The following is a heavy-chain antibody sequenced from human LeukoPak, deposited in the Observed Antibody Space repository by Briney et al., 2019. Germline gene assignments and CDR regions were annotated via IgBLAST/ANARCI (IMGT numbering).Heavy chain of an antibody. CDR2: IYSGGST. J-gene: IGHJ4*02. CDR3: ARENTRSYREFDY. V-gene: IGHV4-4*07. CDR1: GGSISSYY. Sequence: NASETLSLTCTVSGGSISSYYWSWIRQPAGKGLEWIGRIYSGGSTNYNPSLKSRVTMSVDPSNNQFSLKLSSVTAADTAVFYCARENTRSYREFDYWGQGTLVTVSS. D-gene: IGHD1-26*01.